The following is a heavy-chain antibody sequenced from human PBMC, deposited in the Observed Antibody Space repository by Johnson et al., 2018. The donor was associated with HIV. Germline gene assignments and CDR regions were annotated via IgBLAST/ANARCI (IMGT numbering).Heavy chain of an antibody. J-gene: IGHJ3*02. Sequence: QVQLVESGGGVVQPGRSLRLSCAVSGFTFSSYAMHWVRQAPGKGLEWVALISSDGSNKYYADSVKGQFTISRDNSKNTLYLQMNSLETEDTAMDYCAREGGDGFLEWLYTFDIWGQGTMVTVSS. CDR2: ISSDGSNK. CDR3: AREGGDGFLEWLYTFDI. V-gene: IGHV3-30*04. D-gene: IGHD3-3*01. CDR1: GFTFSSYA.